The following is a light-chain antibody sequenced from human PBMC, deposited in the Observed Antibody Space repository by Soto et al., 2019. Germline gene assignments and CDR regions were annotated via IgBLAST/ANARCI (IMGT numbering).Light chain of an antibody. CDR2: DTS. V-gene: IGKV3-11*01. J-gene: IGKJ4*01. Sequence: EIVLTQSPATLALSPGERATLSCRASQSVRSYLAWYQQKPGQAPRLLIYDTSNRATGIPARFSGSGSGTDFSITINSREPEDFAVYYCQQRSTWTLSFGGGTRVEI. CDR3: QQRSTWTLS. CDR1: QSVRSY.